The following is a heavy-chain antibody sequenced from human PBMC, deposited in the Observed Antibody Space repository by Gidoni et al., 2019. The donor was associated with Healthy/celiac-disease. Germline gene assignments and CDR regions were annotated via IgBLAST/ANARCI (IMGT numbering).Heavy chain of an antibody. CDR3: TREGEYYYDSSGYSSGY. V-gene: IGHV3-49*04. CDR1: GFTLGDYA. J-gene: IGHJ4*02. D-gene: IGHD3-22*01. CDR2: IRSKAYGGTT. Sequence: EVQLVESGGGLVQPGRSLRLSCTASGFTLGDYAMCWVRQAPGKGLEWVGFIRSKAYGGTTEYAASVKGRFTISRDDSKSIANLQMNSLKTEDTAVYYCTREGEYYYDSSGYSSGYWGQGTLVTVSS.